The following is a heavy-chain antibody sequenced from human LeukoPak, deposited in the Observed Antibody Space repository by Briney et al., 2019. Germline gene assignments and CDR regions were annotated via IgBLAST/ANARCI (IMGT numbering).Heavy chain of an antibody. Sequence: GGSLRLSCAASGLIVSSNYMSWVRQAPGKGLEWVSIFYSGGSTYYADSVKGRFIISRDSPKNTVYLQMNSLRAEDTAVYYCARAQYSSSWYDYWGQGTLVTVSS. V-gene: IGHV3-53*01. CDR1: GLIVSSNY. J-gene: IGHJ4*02. CDR3: ARAQYSSSWYDY. CDR2: FYSGGST. D-gene: IGHD6-13*01.